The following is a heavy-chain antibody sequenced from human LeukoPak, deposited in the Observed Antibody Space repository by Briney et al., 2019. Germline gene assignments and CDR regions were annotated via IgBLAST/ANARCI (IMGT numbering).Heavy chain of an antibody. J-gene: IGHJ3*02. D-gene: IGHD2-2*01. CDR1: GFTLSSYA. V-gene: IGHV3-23*01. CDR3: AKVQGLYCSSTSCSGRWPHAFDI. Sequence: PGGSLRLSCAASGFTLSSYAMSWVRQAPAKGREGVSALSGSGGSTYYADAVKDRFTISRHNYKNTLYLQMNSLRAEDTAVYYCAKVQGLYCSSTSCSGRWPHAFDIWGQGTMVTVSS. CDR2: LSGSGGST.